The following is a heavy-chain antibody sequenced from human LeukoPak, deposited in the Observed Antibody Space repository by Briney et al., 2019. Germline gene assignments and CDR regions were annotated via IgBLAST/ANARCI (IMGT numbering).Heavy chain of an antibody. D-gene: IGHD1-26*01. V-gene: IGHV4-34*01. CDR3: ARGPVGATTRWFDP. CDR2: INHSGST. CDR1: GGSFSGYY. Sequence: SETLSLTCAVYGGSFSGYYWSWIRQPPGKGLEWIGEINHSGSTNYNPSLKSRVTISVDTSKNQFSLKLSSVTAADTAVYYCARGPVGATTRWFDPWSQGTLVTVSS. J-gene: IGHJ5*02.